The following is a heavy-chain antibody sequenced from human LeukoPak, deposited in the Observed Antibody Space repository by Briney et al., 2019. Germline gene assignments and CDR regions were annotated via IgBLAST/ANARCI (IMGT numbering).Heavy chain of an antibody. CDR3: ARGQSGNLDY. Sequence: GGSLRLSCAASGFTFSSYSMNWVRQAPGKGLEWVSSISSSSSYIYYAGSVKGRFTISRDNAKNSLYLQMNSLRAEDTAVYYCARGQSGNLDYWGQGTLVTVSS. V-gene: IGHV3-21*01. J-gene: IGHJ4*02. CDR2: ISSSSSYI. D-gene: IGHD1-26*01. CDR1: GFTFSSYS.